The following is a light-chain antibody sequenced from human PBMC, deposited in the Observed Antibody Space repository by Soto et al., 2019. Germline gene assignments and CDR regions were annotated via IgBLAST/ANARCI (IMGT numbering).Light chain of an antibody. CDR3: QSYDSSLTTFV. J-gene: IGLJ1*01. CDR2: GVI. V-gene: IGLV1-40*01. Sequence: QSVRSYPPSVSVAPGQRFATSGPWTSSNIGAEYEVHWYQQLPGTAPHRLIYGVINRPSGVPGRFSGSKFGTSASPAITGIQPGDEVDYYCQSYDSSLTTFVFGNGTKVTVL. CDR1: SSNIGAEYE.